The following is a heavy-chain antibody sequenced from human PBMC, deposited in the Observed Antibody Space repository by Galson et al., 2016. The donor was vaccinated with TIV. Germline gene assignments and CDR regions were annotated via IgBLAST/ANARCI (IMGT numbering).Heavy chain of an antibody. CDR3: SRGNWNYGMGGATDV. Sequence: CAISGDSVSGNTAAWNWVRQSPSRGLEWLGRTYYTSKWNTDYAVSVKGRIIIRPDTSMNQVSLQLSSVIPDDTAVYYCSRGNWNYGMGGATDVWGRGTTVTVSS. J-gene: IGHJ6*02. V-gene: IGHV6-1*01. CDR1: GDSVSGNTAA. D-gene: IGHD1-7*01. CDR2: TYYTSKWNT.